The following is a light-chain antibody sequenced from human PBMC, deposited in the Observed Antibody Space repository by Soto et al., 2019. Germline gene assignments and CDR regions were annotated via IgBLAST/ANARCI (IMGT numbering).Light chain of an antibody. J-gene: IGLJ1*01. CDR2: DNH. CDR1: SSNIGINT. Sequence: QSVLTQPPSASGTPGQRVTFSCSGSSSNIGINTVNWHQQLPGTAPQLLISDNHRRPSGVPDRFSGSKSGTSASLAISGLQSEDEATYFCAAWDVSLKGFVFGTGTKVTVL. CDR3: AAWDVSLKGFV. V-gene: IGLV1-44*01.